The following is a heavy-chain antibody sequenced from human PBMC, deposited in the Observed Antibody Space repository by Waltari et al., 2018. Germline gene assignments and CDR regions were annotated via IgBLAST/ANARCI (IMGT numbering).Heavy chain of an antibody. J-gene: IGHJ3*02. CDR3: ASRIRGAFDI. CDR1: GGSISSSSYS. CDR2: IYYSGST. V-gene: IGHV4-39*01. D-gene: IGHD3-10*01. Sequence: QLQLQESGPGLVQPSETLSLTCTVSGGSISSSSYSWGWIRQPPGKGLEWIGSIYYSGSTYYNPSLKSRVTISVDTSKNQFSLKLSSVTAADTAVYYCASRIRGAFDIWGQGTMVTVSS.